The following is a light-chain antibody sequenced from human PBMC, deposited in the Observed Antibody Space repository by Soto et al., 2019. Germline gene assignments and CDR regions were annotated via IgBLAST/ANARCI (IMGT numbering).Light chain of an antibody. CDR3: SSYTSSSTLYV. Sequence: QSVLPQPASVSGSPGQSITISCTGTSSDVGGYNYVSWYQQHPGKAPKLVIYDVSNRPSGVSNRFSGSKSGNTASLTISGLQAEDEADYYCSSYTSSSTLYVFGNGTKVTVL. J-gene: IGLJ1*01. V-gene: IGLV2-14*01. CDR2: DVS. CDR1: SSDVGGYNY.